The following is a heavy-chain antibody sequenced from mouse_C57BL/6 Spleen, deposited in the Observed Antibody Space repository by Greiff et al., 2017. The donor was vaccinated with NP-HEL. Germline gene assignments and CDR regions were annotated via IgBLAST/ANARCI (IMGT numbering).Heavy chain of an antibody. CDR3: ARDASILGHWYFDV. V-gene: IGHV7-1*01. CDR2: SRNKANDYTT. CDR1: GFTFSDFY. D-gene: IGHD4-1*01. J-gene: IGHJ1*03. Sequence: EVKLMESGGGLVQSGRSLRLSCATSGFTFSDFYMEWVRQAPGKGLEWIAASRNKANDYTTEYSASVKGRFIVSRDTSQSILYLQMNALRAEDTAIYYCARDASILGHWYFDVWGTGTTVTVSS.